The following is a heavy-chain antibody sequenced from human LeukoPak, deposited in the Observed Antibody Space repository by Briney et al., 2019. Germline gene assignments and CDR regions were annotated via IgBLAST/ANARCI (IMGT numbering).Heavy chain of an antibody. D-gene: IGHD2-2*01. CDR3: ARGLDCRSTSCYLDN. CDR1: GFTFSSYG. J-gene: IGHJ4*02. V-gene: IGHV3-30*03. Sequence: GRSLRLSCAASGFTFSSYGMHWVRQAPGKGLEWVAVISYDGSNKYYADSVKGRFTISRDNAKNSLDLQINSLGAEDTAVYYCARGLDCRSTSCYLDNWGQGTLVTVSS. CDR2: ISYDGSNK.